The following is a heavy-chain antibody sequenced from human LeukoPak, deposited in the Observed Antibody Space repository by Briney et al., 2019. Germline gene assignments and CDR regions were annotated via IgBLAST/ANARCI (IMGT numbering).Heavy chain of an antibody. CDR3: ARDVDTAMVKTTLDY. V-gene: IGHV3-21*01. CDR2: ISSSSSYI. J-gene: IGHJ4*02. D-gene: IGHD5-18*01. CDR1: GFTLSSYS. Sequence: PGGSLRLSCAASGFTLSSYSMNWVRQAPGKGLEWVSSISSSSSYIYYADSVKGRFTISRDNAKNSLYLQMNSLRAEDTAVYYCARDVDTAMVKTTLDYWGQGTLVTVSS.